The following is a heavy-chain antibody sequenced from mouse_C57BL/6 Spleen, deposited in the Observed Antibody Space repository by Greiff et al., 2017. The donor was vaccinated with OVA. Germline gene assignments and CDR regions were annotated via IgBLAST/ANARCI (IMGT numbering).Heavy chain of an antibody. CDR1: GYAFTNYL. CDR3: ARAPYDYYAMDY. CDR2: INPGSGGT. J-gene: IGHJ4*01. V-gene: IGHV1-54*01. D-gene: IGHD1-1*01. Sequence: VQLQQSGAELVRPGTSVKVSCKASGYAFTNYLIEWVKQRPGQGLEWIGVINPGSGGTNYNEKFKGKATLTADKSSSTAYMPLSSLTSEDSAVYFCARAPYDYYAMDYWGQGTSVTVSS.